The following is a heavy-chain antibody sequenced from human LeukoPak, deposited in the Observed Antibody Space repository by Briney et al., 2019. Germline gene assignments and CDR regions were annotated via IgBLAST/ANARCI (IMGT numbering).Heavy chain of an antibody. V-gene: IGHV1-69*13. CDR1: GGTFSSYA. CDR3: AREGDLRTYDY. J-gene: IGHJ4*02. Sequence: GASVKVSCKASGGTFSSYAISWVRQAPGQGLEWTGGIIPILGTANYAQKFQGRVTITADESTSTAYMELSSLRSEDTAVYYCAREGDLRTYDYWGQGTLVTVSS. D-gene: IGHD1-26*01. CDR2: IIPILGTA.